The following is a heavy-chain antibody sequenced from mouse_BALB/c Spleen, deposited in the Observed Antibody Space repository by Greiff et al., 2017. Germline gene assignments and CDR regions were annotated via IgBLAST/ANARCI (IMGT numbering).Heavy chain of an antibody. CDR2: INPSNGRT. CDR1: GYTFTSYW. CDR3: ARGENSPCDD. V-gene: IGHV1S81*02. J-gene: IGHJ2*01. Sequence: QVPLQQPGADLVKPGASVKLSCKASGYTFTSYWMHWVKQRPGQGLEWIGEINPSNGRTNYNEKFKSKATLTVDKSSSTAYMQLSSLTSEDSAVYYCARGENSPCDDWGQGTTLTVSA.